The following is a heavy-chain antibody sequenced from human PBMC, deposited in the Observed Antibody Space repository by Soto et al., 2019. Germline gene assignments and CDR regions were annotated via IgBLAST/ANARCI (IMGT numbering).Heavy chain of an antibody. CDR3: AKDLVSVTNYYYYYYGMDV. CDR1: GFTFSSYG. Sequence: GGSLRLSCAASGFTFSSYGMHWVRQAPGKGLEWVAVISYDGSNKYYADSVKGRFTISRDNSKNTLYLQMNSLRAEDTAVYYCAKDLVSVTNYYYYYYGMDVWGQGTTVTVS. D-gene: IGHD4-17*01. V-gene: IGHV3-30*18. CDR2: ISYDGSNK. J-gene: IGHJ6*02.